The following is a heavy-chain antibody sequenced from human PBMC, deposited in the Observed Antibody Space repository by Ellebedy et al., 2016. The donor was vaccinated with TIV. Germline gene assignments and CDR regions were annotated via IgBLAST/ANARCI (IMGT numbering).Heavy chain of an antibody. V-gene: IGHV1-3*01. CDR1: GYTFTSYA. CDR2: INAGNGNT. Sequence: AASVKVSCKASGYTFTSYAMHWVRQAPVQRLEWMGWINAGNGNTKYSQKFQGRVTITRDTSANTAYMELSSLRSEDTAVYYCARGRGDGYNLNLYYWGQGALVSVSS. J-gene: IGHJ4*02. D-gene: IGHD5-24*01. CDR3: ARGRGDGYNLNLYY.